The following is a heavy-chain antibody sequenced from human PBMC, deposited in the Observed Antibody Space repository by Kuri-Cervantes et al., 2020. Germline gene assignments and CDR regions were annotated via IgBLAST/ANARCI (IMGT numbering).Heavy chain of an antibody. J-gene: IGHJ6*02. V-gene: IGHV3-11*04. Sequence: GESLKISCAASGFAFSDYYMSWIRQAPGKGLEWVSYISSSGSTIYYPDSVRGRFTISRDDAKNSLYLQMNSLRDEDTAVYYCARGHSSGWYRGSNYGMDVWGQGTTVTVSS. CDR1: GFAFSDYY. D-gene: IGHD6-19*01. CDR3: ARGHSSGWYRGSNYGMDV. CDR2: ISSSGSTI.